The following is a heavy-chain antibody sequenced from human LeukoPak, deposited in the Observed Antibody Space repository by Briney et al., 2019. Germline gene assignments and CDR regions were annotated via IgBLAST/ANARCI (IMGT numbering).Heavy chain of an antibody. CDR3: AKGRTGDFDY. CDR2: ITGSGGST. J-gene: IGHJ4*02. V-gene: IGHV3-23*01. CDR1: GFTFSSYG. D-gene: IGHD3/OR15-3a*01. Sequence: GRSLRLSCAASGFTFSSYGMSWVRQAPGKGLEWVSGITGSGGSTYYADSVKGRFTISRDNSKNTLYLQMNSLRAEDTAVYYCAKGRTGDFDYWGQGTLVTVSS.